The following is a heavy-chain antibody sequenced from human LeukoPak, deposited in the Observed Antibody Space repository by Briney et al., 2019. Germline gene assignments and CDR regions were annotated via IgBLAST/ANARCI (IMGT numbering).Heavy chain of an antibody. CDR3: ARRIGSGWYDY. Sequence: GGSLRLSCAASGFTFSNAWIGWVRQMPGKGLEWLGIINPGDSDTRYSPSFQGQVTISADKSISTANLQWSSLKASDTAMYYCARRIGSGWYDYWGQGTLVTVSS. D-gene: IGHD6-19*01. CDR2: INPGDSDT. J-gene: IGHJ4*02. V-gene: IGHV5-51*01. CDR1: GFTFSNAW.